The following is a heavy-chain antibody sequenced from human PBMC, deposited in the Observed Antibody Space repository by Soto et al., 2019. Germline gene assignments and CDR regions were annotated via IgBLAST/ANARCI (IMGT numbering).Heavy chain of an antibody. Sequence: PGGSLRLSCAASGFTFSGYSMNWVRQAPGKRLEWVSTISKSDTYKYYTDSVKGRFTISRDNAKNSLYLQMKSLRDEDTAVYYCATRAFRSNWEKWFDSWGQGTLVTVSS. J-gene: IGHJ5*01. CDR3: ATRAFRSNWEKWFDS. CDR2: ISKSDTYK. V-gene: IGHV3-21*01. D-gene: IGHD6-13*01. CDR1: GFTFSGYS.